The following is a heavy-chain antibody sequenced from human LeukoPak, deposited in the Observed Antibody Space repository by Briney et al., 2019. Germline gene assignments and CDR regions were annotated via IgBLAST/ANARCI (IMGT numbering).Heavy chain of an antibody. V-gene: IGHV3-23*01. Sequence: SGGSLRLSCEASGFTFGTYGMTWVRQAPGKGLEWVSGITGSSTWTYYADSVRGRFTISRDNSKNTLHLQMNNLTADDTAIYYCARDTPFGSGWSQNHFDHWGQGTLVSVSS. CDR1: GFTFGTYG. CDR2: ITGSSTWT. D-gene: IGHD6-19*01. J-gene: IGHJ4*02. CDR3: ARDTPFGSGWSQNHFDH.